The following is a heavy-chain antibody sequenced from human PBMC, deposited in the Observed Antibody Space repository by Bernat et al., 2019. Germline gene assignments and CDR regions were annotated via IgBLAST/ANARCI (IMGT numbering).Heavy chain of an antibody. Sequence: QVQLQESGPGLVKPSETLSLTCAVSGYSISSGYYWGWIRQPPGKGLEWIGSIYHSGSTYYNPSLKSRVTISVDTSRNQFALKLSSVTAADTAVYYCARDESEVTGTTSVDPWGQGTLVTVSS. CDR1: GYSISSGYY. CDR2: IYHSGST. J-gene: IGHJ5*02. CDR3: ARDESEVTGTTSVDP. V-gene: IGHV4-38-2*02. D-gene: IGHD1/OR15-1a*01.